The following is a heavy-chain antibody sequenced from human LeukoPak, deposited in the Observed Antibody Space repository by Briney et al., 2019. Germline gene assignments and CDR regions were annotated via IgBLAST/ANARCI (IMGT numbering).Heavy chain of an antibody. CDR2: ISSSSSTI. CDR3: AKDYGQVKD. V-gene: IGHV3-48*04. Sequence: GVSLRLSCAASGFTFSSDSMNWDRQAPGKGLEWVSYISSSSSTIYYADSVKGRFTISRDNAKNSLYLQMNSLRAEDTAVYYCAKDYGQVKDWGQGTLVTVSS. D-gene: IGHD4-17*01. CDR1: GFTFSSDS. J-gene: IGHJ4*02.